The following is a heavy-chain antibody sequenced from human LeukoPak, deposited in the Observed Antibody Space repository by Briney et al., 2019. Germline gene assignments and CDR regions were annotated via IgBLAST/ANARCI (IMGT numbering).Heavy chain of an antibody. D-gene: IGHD3-9*01. V-gene: IGHV3-21*04. J-gene: IGHJ1*01. CDR2: ISSSSSYI. Sequence: GGSLRLSCAASRFTISSYSMNWVGQAPGKGLEWVSSISSSSSYIYYADSVKGRFTISRDNAKNSLYLQMNSLRAVDTAVYYCARGWRYFDWGQGPLVTVSS. CDR1: RFTISSYS. CDR3: ARGWRYFD.